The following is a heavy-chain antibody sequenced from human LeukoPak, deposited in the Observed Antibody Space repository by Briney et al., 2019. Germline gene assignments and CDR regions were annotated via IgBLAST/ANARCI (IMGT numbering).Heavy chain of an antibody. CDR2: IYYSGST. D-gene: IGHD3-16*01. V-gene: IGHV4-59*01. Sequence: SETLSLTCTVYGGSISSYYWSWIRQPPGKGLEWIGYIYYSGSTNYNPSLKSRVTISVDTSKNQFSLKLSPVTAADTAVYYCARDTVYLGFDYWGQGTLVTVSS. CDR1: GGSISSYY. J-gene: IGHJ4*02. CDR3: ARDTVYLGFDY.